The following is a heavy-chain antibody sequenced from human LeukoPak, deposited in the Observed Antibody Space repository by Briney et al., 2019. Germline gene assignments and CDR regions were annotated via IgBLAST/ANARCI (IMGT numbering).Heavy chain of an antibody. J-gene: IGHJ4*02. CDR3: AGNYYGSGSYYSEDRY. Sequence: SETLSLTCVVSGGSFSGYYWSWIRQPPGKGLEWIGEINNSGSTNYNPSLKSRVTISVDTSKNQFSLKVSSVTAADTAVYYCAGNYYGSGSYYSEDRYWGQGTLVTVSS. D-gene: IGHD3-10*01. CDR1: GGSFSGYY. CDR2: INNSGST. V-gene: IGHV4-34*01.